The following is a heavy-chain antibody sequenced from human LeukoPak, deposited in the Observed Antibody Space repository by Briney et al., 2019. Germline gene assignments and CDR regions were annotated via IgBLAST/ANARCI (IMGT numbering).Heavy chain of an antibody. J-gene: IGHJ2*01. D-gene: IGHD2-21*01. CDR2: ISPSGST. V-gene: IGHV4-34*01. Sequence: SETLSLTCAVYGGSFSAYIWGWIRQPPGKGLEWIGEISPSGSTTYSPSLRSRVTTSLDTAKNQFSLQLHSVTAADTAVYYCARLAKCGSTCRGNYWYFDLWGRGTLVTVSS. CDR3: ARLAKCGSTCRGNYWYFDL. CDR1: GGSFSAYI.